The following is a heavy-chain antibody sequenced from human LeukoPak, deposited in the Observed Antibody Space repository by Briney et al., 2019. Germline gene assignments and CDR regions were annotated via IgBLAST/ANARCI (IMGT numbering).Heavy chain of an antibody. J-gene: IGHJ5*02. CDR2: IYYSGST. V-gene: IGHV4-4*02. Sequence: SGTLSLTCAVSGGSISSRNWWSWVRQPPGKGLEWIGSIYYSGSTYYNPSLKSRVTISVDTSKNQFSLKLSSVTAADTAVYYCARVRLGSRSNRGSFDPWGQGTLVTVSS. CDR3: ARVRLGSRSNRGSFDP. CDR1: GGSISSRNW. D-gene: IGHD6-13*01.